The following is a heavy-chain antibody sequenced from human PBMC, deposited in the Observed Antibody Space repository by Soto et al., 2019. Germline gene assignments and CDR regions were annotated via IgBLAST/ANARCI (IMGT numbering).Heavy chain of an antibody. CDR2: INPNSGGT. Sequence: GASVKVSCKASGYTFTGYYMHWVRQAPGQGLEWMGWINPNSGGTNYAQKFQGWVTMTRDTSISTAYMEPSRLRSDDTAVYYCARGRFGELLRGAYYFDYWGQGTLVTVSS. V-gene: IGHV1-2*04. CDR3: ARGRFGELLRGAYYFDY. CDR1: GYTFTGYY. D-gene: IGHD3-10*01. J-gene: IGHJ4*02.